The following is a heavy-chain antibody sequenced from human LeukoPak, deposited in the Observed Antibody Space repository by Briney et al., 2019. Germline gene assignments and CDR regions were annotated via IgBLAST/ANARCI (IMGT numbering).Heavy chain of an antibody. J-gene: IGHJ3*02. Sequence: ASVKVSCKASGCTFTSYGISWVRQAPGQGLEWMGWISAYNGNTNYAQKLQGRITMTTDTSTSTAYMELRSLRSDDTAVYYCARDRYSGSYFRAFDIWGQGTMVTVSS. D-gene: IGHD1-26*01. CDR3: ARDRYSGSYFRAFDI. V-gene: IGHV1-18*01. CDR1: GCTFTSYG. CDR2: ISAYNGNT.